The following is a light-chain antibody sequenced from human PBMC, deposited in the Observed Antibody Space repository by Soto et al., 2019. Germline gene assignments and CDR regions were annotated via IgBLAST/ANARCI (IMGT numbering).Light chain of an antibody. CDR2: GNS. Sequence: QSVLTQPPSVSGAPGQRVTISCTGSSSNIGAGYDVHWYQQLPGTAPKLLIYGNSNRPSGVPDRFSGSESGTSASLAITGLQAGDGVVYYGQSYDGSLSGSSYVFGTGTKVTVL. CDR3: QSYDGSLSGSSYV. CDR1: SSNIGAGYD. V-gene: IGLV1-40*01. J-gene: IGLJ1*01.